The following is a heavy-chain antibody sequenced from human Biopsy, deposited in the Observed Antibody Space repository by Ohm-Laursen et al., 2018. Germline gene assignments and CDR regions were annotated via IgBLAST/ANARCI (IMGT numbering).Heavy chain of an antibody. CDR2: ISHTGYT. Sequence: GTLSLPWTVSGVSINGGRYYWNWIRHHPGKGLEWIGHISHTGYTSYKSSLKSRVTNSLDTSRKHFSLRLTSMAAADTAVYYCARGSNEYGGLYFPHWGQGTLVTVSS. CDR3: ARGSNEYGGLYFPH. D-gene: IGHD4-23*01. CDR1: GVSINGGRYY. V-gene: IGHV4-61*03. J-gene: IGHJ1*01.